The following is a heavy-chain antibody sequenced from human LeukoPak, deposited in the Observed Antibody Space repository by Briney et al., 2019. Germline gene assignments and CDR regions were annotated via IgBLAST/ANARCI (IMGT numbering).Heavy chain of an antibody. CDR1: GGSVSGYY. CDR2: INHSGST. V-gene: IGHV4-34*01. J-gene: IGHJ6*03. D-gene: IGHD3-10*01. CDR3: AMPDYGSGSFPYMDV. Sequence: SETLSLTCAVYGGSVSGYYWSWIRQPPGKGLEWIGEINHSGSTNYNPSLKSRVTISVDTSKNQFSLKLSSVTAADTAVYYCAMPDYGSGSFPYMDVWGKGTTVTVSS.